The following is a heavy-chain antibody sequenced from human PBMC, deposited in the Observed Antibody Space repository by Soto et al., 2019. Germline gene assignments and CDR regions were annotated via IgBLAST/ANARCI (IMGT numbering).Heavy chain of an antibody. Sequence: QVQLQESGPGLVKPSETLSLTCTVSGGSINNYYWSWIRQAPGKGLEWIGYIYYSGSVNYNPSLKSRVTISVDTSKNQFSLKLRSVTAADTAIYYCARYPLHCSGGNCYNFYYGLDVW. J-gene: IGHJ6*01. CDR3: ARYPLHCSGGNCYNFYYGLDV. D-gene: IGHD2-15*01. CDR1: GGSINNYY. CDR2: IYYSGSV. V-gene: IGHV4-59*01.